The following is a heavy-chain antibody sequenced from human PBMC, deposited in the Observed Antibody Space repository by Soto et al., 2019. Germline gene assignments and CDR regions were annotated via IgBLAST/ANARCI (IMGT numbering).Heavy chain of an antibody. CDR1: GFTFSSYS. CDR3: ARHETGPAVVTVPTEF. CDR2: ISSKSEYI. Sequence: PGGSLRLSCAASGFTFSSYSMNWVRQAPGKGLEWISSISSKSEYILYPDSVKGRFTVSRDNAKSTLYLQMNSLRAEDTAIHYCARHETGPAVVTVPTEFWGQGTLVTVSS. V-gene: IGHV3-21*01. D-gene: IGHD2-21*02. J-gene: IGHJ4*02.